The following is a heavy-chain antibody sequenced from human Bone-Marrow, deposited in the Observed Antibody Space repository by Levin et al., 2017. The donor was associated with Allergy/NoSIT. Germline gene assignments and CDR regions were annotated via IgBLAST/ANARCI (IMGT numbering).Heavy chain of an antibody. V-gene: IGHV4-30-4*01. CDR1: GGSVRSDDPQ. CDR3: SRIRWAKGAFDFGGHYSRVAVADSSPVFDL. CDR2: IIPRGNN. J-gene: IGHJ4*02. Sequence: KTSETLSLTCTVSGGSVRSDDPQWSWLRQSPGKGLEWIGNIIPRGNNFYNPSLRNRLTLSLDTSKNLFSLELTSVSAADTAVYYCSRIRWAKGAFDFGGHYSRVAVADSSPVFDLWGQGILVTVSS. D-gene: IGHD6-19*01.